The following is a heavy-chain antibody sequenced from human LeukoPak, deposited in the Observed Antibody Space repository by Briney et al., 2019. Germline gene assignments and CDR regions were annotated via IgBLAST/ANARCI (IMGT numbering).Heavy chain of an antibody. CDR2: VHFNGHT. CDR3: AKLPTGFPNWFDP. D-gene: IGHD3-10*01. J-gene: IGHJ5*02. V-gene: IGHV4-39*01. Sequence: SETLSLTCTVSGGSVISGHYCWGWVRQPPGKGLEWIASVHFNGHTYSNPSLSSRVTMSIDTSTNQFSLKLTSLTAAGTAVYYCAKLPTGFPNWFDPWGQGTLVTVSS. CDR1: GGSVISGHYC.